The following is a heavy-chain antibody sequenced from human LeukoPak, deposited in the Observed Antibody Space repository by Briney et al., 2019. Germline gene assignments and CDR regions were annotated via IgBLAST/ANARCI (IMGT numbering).Heavy chain of an antibody. J-gene: IGHJ4*02. CDR2: INHSGST. D-gene: IGHD3-16*02. Sequence: SETLSLTCAVYGGSFSGYYWSWIRRPPGKGLEWIGEINHSGSTNYNPSLKSRVTISVDTSKNQFSLKLSSVTAADTAVYYCAREVNYDYVWGSYRYDYWGQGTLVTVSS. CDR1: GGSFSGYY. CDR3: AREVNYDYVWGSYRYDY. V-gene: IGHV4-34*01.